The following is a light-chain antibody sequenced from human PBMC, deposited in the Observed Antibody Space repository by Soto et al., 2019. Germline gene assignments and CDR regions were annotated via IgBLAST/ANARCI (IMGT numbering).Light chain of an antibody. CDR3: QQYKYWPTT. J-gene: IGKJ1*01. Sequence: EIVMTQSPVTLSVSPGERVTLSCRSSQSVGTTVAWYQQKSGRAPRLLIYSASTRATGVPARYSGSASGTDFTLSITCLQSEDFGVYYCQQYKYWPTTFGNGTKVEIK. CDR1: QSVGTT. CDR2: SAS. V-gene: IGKV3-15*01.